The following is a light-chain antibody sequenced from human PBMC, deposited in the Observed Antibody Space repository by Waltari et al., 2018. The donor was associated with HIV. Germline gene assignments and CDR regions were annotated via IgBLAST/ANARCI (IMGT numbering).Light chain of an antibody. V-gene: IGLV1-44*01. Sequence: SVLTQSPSASGAPGQTGALSCSGSRYNIGSNRVTWYQHLPGTAPKLLIFDNTQRPSGVPDRFSGSKSGTSASLAISGLQSEDEADYYCAAWDGSLNGYVFGTGTQVTVL. CDR1: RYNIGSNR. J-gene: IGLJ1*01. CDR2: DNT. CDR3: AAWDGSLNGYV.